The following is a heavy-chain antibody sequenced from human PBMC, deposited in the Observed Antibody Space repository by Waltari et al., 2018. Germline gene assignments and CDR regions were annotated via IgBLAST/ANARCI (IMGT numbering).Heavy chain of an antibody. J-gene: IGHJ5*02. Sequence: QVQLQESGPGLVKPSETLSLTCTVSGGPISSYYWSWIRQPAGTGRGWIGRIYTSGSTNYNPSLKSRVTMSVDTSKNQFSLKLSSVTAADTAVYYCARDPRLDCSSTSCYTGWFDPWGQGTLVTVSS. CDR3: ARDPRLDCSSTSCYTGWFDP. D-gene: IGHD2-2*02. CDR1: GGPISSYY. V-gene: IGHV4-4*07. CDR2: IYTSGST.